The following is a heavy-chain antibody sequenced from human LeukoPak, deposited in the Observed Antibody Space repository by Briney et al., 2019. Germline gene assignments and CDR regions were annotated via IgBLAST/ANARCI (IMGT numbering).Heavy chain of an antibody. CDR1: GFTFSSYA. V-gene: IGHV3-23*01. Sequence: GGSLRLSCAVSGFTFSSYAMTWVRQAPGKGLEWVSAISGTGANTYYADSVKGRFTTSRDNPRSTLYLQMNSLSNEVTAVYYCAYADNNGWYYFDYWGQGTLVTVSS. CDR2: ISGTGANT. CDR3: AYADNNGWYYFDY. J-gene: IGHJ4*02. D-gene: IGHD6-19*01.